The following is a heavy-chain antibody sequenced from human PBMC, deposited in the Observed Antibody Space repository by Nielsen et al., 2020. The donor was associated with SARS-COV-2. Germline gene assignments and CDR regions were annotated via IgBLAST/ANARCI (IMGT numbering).Heavy chain of an antibody. Sequence: ESLKISCAASAFTFSTYWMHWVRQAPGKGLVWVSRINSDGSSTSYADSVKGRFTISRDNAKNTLYLQMNSLRAEDTAVYYCVRGLQVPNGLAHRWGQGTLVTASS. CDR2: INSDGSST. V-gene: IGHV3-74*01. D-gene: IGHD3-16*01. J-gene: IGHJ4*02. CDR1: AFTFSTYW. CDR3: VRGLQVPNGLAHR.